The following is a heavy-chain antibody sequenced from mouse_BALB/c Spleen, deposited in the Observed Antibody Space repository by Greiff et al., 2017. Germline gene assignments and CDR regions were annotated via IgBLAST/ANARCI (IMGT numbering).Heavy chain of an antibody. CDR2: IDPENGNT. CDR3: ALYDYDGFAY. V-gene: IGHV14-1*02. Sequence: EVQLVESGAELVRPGALVKLSCKASGFNIKDYYMHWVKQRPEQGLEWIGWIDPENGNTIYDPKFQGKASITADTSSNTAYLQLSSLTSEDTAVYYCALYDYDGFAYWGQGTLVTVSA. CDR1: GFNIKDYY. J-gene: IGHJ3*01. D-gene: IGHD2-4*01.